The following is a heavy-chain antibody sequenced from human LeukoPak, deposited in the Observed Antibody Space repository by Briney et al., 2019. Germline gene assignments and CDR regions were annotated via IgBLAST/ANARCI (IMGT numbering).Heavy chain of an antibody. V-gene: IGHV3-74*01. CDR1: GTTFSSYW. D-gene: IGHD1-26*01. CDR3: ARGKWELLED. Sequence: GGSLRLSCAASGTTFSSYWMHWVRQAPGKGLEWVSRINSDGSSASYADSVKGRFTISRDNAKNTLYLQVNSLRGEDTAVYYCARGKWELLEDWGQGTLVTVSS. J-gene: IGHJ4*02. CDR2: INSDGSSA.